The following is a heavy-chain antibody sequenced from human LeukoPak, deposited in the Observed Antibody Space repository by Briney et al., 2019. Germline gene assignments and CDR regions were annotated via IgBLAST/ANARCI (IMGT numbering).Heavy chain of an antibody. CDR3: ARGEAAAGRQPYNWFDP. V-gene: IGHV1-69*13. CDR2: IIPIFGTT. D-gene: IGHD6-13*01. Sequence: GASVKVSCKASGGTFSSYAISWVRQAPGQGLEWMGGIIPIFGTTNYAQKFQGRVTITADESTSTAYMELSSLRSEDTAVYYCARGEAAAGRQPYNWFDPWGQGTLVTVSS. CDR1: GGTFSSYA. J-gene: IGHJ5*02.